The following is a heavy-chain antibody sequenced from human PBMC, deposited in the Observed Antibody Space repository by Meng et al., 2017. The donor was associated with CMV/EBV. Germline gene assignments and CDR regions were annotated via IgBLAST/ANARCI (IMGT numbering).Heavy chain of an antibody. Sequence: GESLKISCAASGFTFSSYSMNWVRQAPGKGLEWVSYISSSSSTIYYADSVKGRFTISRVNAKNSLYLQMNSLRAEDTAVYYCARESPIGVDIWGQGTMVTVSS. CDR1: GFTFSSYS. D-gene: IGHD2/OR15-2a*01. V-gene: IGHV3-48*04. CDR2: ISSSSSTI. CDR3: ARESPIGVDI. J-gene: IGHJ3*02.